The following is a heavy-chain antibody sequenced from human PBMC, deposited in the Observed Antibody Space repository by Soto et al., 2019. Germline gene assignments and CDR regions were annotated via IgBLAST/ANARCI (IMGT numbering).Heavy chain of an antibody. J-gene: IGHJ6*03. CDR2: IKSKTDGGTT. D-gene: IGHD3-9*01. V-gene: IGHV3-15*01. CDR3: TTEERYDILTGYSHYYYYYMDV. Sequence: GGSLRLSCAASGFTFSNAWMSWVRQAPGKGLEWVGRIKSKTDGGTTDYAAPVKGRFTISRDDSKNTLYLQMNSLKTEDTAVYYCTTEERYDILTGYSHYYYYYMDVWGKGTTVTVSS. CDR1: GFTFSNAW.